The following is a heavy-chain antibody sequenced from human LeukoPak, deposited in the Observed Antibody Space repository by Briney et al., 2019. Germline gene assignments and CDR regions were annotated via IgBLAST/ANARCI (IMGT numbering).Heavy chain of an antibody. J-gene: IGHJ5*02. CDR3: ARHSRLLWFGELLGGRRGFDP. CDR1: GGSISSYY. Sequence: SETLSLTCTVSGGSISSYYWSWIRQPPGKGLEWIGEINHSGSTNYNPSLKSRVTISVDTSKNQFSLKLSSVTAADTAVYYCARHSRLLWFGELLGGRRGFDPWGQGTLVTVSS. D-gene: IGHD3-10*01. CDR2: INHSGST. V-gene: IGHV4-34*01.